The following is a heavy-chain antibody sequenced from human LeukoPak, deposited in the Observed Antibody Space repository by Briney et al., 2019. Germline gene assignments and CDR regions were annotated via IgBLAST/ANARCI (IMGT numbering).Heavy chain of an antibody. D-gene: IGHD3-9*01. CDR2: ISYDGSNK. CDR3: ARVMNGFFDY. CDR1: GFTFSSYA. Sequence: GGSLRLSCAASGFTFSSYAMHWVRQAPGKGLEWVAVISYDGSNKYYADSVKGRFTISRDNSKNTLYLQMNSLRAEDTAVYYGARVMNGFFDYGGREPLVTVPS. V-gene: IGHV3-30-3*01. J-gene: IGHJ4*02.